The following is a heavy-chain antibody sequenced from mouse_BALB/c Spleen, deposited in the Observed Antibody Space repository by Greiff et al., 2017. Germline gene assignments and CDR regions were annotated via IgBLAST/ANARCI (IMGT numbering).Heavy chain of an antibody. D-gene: IGHD2-1*01. CDR3: ARKDGNPFAY. Sequence: EVQGVESGGGLVKPGGSLKLSCAASGFTFSSYAMSWVRQTPEKRLEWVASISSGGSTYYPDSVKGRFTISRDNARNILYLQMSSLRSEDTAMYYCARKDGNPFAYWGQGTLVTVS. J-gene: IGHJ3*01. V-gene: IGHV5-6-5*01. CDR1: GFTFSSYA. CDR2: ISSGGST.